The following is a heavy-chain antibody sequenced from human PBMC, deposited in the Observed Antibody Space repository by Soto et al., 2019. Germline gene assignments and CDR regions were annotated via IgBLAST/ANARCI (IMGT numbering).Heavy chain of an antibody. J-gene: IGHJ4*02. CDR2: ISAYNGNT. V-gene: IGHV1-18*01. CDR1: GYTFTSSG. Sequence: ASLKVSCKASGYTFTSSGISWLRQAPGQGLEWMGWISAYNGNTNYAQKLQGRVTMTTDTSTSTAYMELRSLRSDDTAVYYYARVSVYVEYYFDYWGQGTLVTVSS. D-gene: IGHD2-8*01. CDR3: ARVSVYVEYYFDY.